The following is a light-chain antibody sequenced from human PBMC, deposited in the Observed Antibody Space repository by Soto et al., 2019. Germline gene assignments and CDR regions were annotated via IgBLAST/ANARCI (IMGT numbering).Light chain of an antibody. J-gene: IGLJ2*01. Sequence: SYELTQSPSVSVSPGQTARLTCSGDALPKQFAYWYQQKPGQAPVLVIYKDSERPSGIPERFSGSTSGTTVTLTINGVQAEDEADYYCQSADSSGTYRVFGGGTKLTVL. CDR3: QSADSSGTYRV. CDR1: ALPKQF. V-gene: IGLV3-25*02. CDR2: KDS.